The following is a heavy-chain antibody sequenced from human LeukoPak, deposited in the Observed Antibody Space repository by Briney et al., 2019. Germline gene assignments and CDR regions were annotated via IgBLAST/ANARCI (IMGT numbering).Heavy chain of an antibody. D-gene: IGHD3-10*01. V-gene: IGHV4-4*02. CDR2: IYHSGST. J-gene: IGHJ5*02. CDR3: ARQGIRYGSESYYMRGWFDP. Sequence: SGTLSLTCAVSGGSISSSNWWCWVRQPPGKGLEWIGEIYHSGSTNYTPSLKSRATISVDKSKNQFTLKLSSVTAADTAIYYCARQGIRYGSESYYMRGWFDPWGRGTLVTVSS. CDR1: GGSISSSNW.